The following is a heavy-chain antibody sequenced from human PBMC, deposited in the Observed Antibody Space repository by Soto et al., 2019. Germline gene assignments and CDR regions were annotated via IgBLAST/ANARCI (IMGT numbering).Heavy chain of an antibody. D-gene: IGHD3-22*01. V-gene: IGHV4-31*03. Sequence: SETLSLTCTVSGGSISSGVYYWIWIRQHPGKGLEWIGYIYYSGITYYNPSLKSRVTISVDTSKNQFSLKLSSVTAADTAVYYCARDRRYYDSSGYSSFDYWGQGTLVTVSS. CDR2: IYYSGIT. CDR1: GGSISSGVYY. J-gene: IGHJ4*02. CDR3: ARDRRYYDSSGYSSFDY.